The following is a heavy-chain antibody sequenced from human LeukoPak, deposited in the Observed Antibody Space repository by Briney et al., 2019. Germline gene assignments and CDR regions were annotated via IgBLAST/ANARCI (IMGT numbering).Heavy chain of an antibody. CDR3: ARDRSSSWSAFDY. CDR2: ISYDGSNK. J-gene: IGHJ4*02. D-gene: IGHD6-13*01. Sequence: PGRSLRLSCAASGFTFSSYAMHWVRQAPGKGLEWMAVISYDGSNKYYADSVKGRFTISRDNSKNTLYLQMNSLRAEDTAVYYCARDRSSSWSAFDYWGQGTLVTVSS. CDR1: GFTFSSYA. V-gene: IGHV3-30-3*01.